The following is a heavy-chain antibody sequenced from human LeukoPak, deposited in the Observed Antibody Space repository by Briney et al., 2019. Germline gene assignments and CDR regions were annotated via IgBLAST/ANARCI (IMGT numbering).Heavy chain of an antibody. Sequence: ASVKVSCKASGYTFTGYYMHWVRQAPGQGLEWMGWMNPNSGNTGYAQKFQGRVTMTRNTSISTAYMELSSLRSEDTAVYYCARGVVRRLRYYYYYMDVWGKGTTVTISS. CDR1: GYTFTGYY. CDR3: ARGVVRRLRYYYYYMDV. V-gene: IGHV1-8*02. J-gene: IGHJ6*03. D-gene: IGHD4-23*01. CDR2: MNPNSGNT.